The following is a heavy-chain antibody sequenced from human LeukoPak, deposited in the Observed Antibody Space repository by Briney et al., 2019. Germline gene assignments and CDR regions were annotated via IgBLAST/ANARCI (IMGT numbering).Heavy chain of an antibody. CDR2: IYYSGST. CDR3: AKHSGYDIWYFDL. Sequence: PSETLSLTCTVPGGSISSSSYYWGWIRQPPGKGLEWIGSIYYSGSTYYNPSLKSRVTISVDTSKNQFSLKLSSVTAADTAVYYCAKHSGYDIWYFDLWGRGTLVTVSS. D-gene: IGHD5-12*01. V-gene: IGHV4-39*01. CDR1: GGSISSSSYY. J-gene: IGHJ2*01.